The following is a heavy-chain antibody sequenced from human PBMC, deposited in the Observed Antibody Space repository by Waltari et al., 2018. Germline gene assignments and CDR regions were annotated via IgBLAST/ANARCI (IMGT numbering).Heavy chain of an antibody. D-gene: IGHD3-22*01. CDR2: IISTGNSI. J-gene: IGHJ4*02. CDR3: ATDYYDSGAYYLYFDY. Sequence: EVQLVESGGGLVKPGGSLRLSCVASGFMFSSYSMNWVRQAPGKGLEWVSSIISTGNSIYYADSVKGRFTVSRDNAKNSMYLQMNSLRAEDTAVYFCATDYYDSGAYYLYFDYWGQGIRVTVSS. CDR1: GFMFSSYS. V-gene: IGHV3-21*06.